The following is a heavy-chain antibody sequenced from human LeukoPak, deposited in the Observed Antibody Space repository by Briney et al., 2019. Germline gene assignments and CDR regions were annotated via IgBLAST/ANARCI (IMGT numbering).Heavy chain of an antibody. CDR1: GYTFTSYD. CDR3: ARVIIIRYYFDY. CDR2: MNPNSGNT. Sequence: GASVKVSCKASGYTFTSYDINWVRQATGQGLEWMGWMNPNSGNTGYAQKFQGRVTITRNTSISTAYMELSSLRSEDTAVYYCARVIIIRYYFDYWGQGTLVTVSS. V-gene: IGHV1-8*03. D-gene: IGHD3-10*01. J-gene: IGHJ4*02.